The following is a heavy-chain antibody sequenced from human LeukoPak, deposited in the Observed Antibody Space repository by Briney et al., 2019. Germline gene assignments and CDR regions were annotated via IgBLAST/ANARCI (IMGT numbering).Heavy chain of an antibody. V-gene: IGHV1-69*13. D-gene: IGHD2-2*01. CDR1: GGTFSSYA. CDR2: IIPIFGTA. CDR3: ARWSTVVPAADDAFDI. J-gene: IGHJ3*02. Sequence: ASVKVSCNASGGTFSSYAISWVRQAPGQGLEWMGGIIPIFGTANYAQKFQGRVTITADESTSTAYMELSSLRSEDTAVYYCARWSTVVPAADDAFDIWGQGTMVTVSS.